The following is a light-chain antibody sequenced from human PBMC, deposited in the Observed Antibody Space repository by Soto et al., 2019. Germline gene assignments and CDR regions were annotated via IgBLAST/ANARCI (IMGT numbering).Light chain of an antibody. CDR1: QDIGNF. V-gene: IGKV1-27*01. J-gene: IGKJ4*01. CDR3: QKCKVAHFN. Sequence: DIQMTHSPSSLAAFVGDRVTITCRASQDIGNFLAWYQQKPGKVPKLLIYAASTLQSGVPSRFSGSGSGTDFTLTISSLQPEDVATYYCQKCKVAHFNFGGGTKVEIK. CDR2: AAS.